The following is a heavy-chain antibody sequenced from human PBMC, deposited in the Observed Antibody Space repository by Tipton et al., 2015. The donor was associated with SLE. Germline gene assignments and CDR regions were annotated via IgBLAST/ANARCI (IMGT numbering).Heavy chain of an antibody. CDR2: IYYSGST. D-gene: IGHD3-10*01. CDR3: ASDGEPRGNAFYI. CDR1: GASISSRSYY. J-gene: IGHJ3*02. V-gene: IGHV4-39*07. Sequence: TLSLTCTVSGASISSRSYYWGWIRQPPGKGLEWIGSIYYSGSTYYNPSLKSRVTISVDTSKNQFSLKLSSVTAADTAVYYCASDGEPRGNAFYIWGQGTMVTVSS.